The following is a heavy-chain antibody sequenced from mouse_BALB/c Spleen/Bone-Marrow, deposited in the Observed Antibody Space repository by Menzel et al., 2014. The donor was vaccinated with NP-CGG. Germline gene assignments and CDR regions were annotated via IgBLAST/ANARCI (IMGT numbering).Heavy chain of an antibody. V-gene: IGHV14-3*02. CDR2: IDPANGNT. D-gene: IGHD2-2*01. J-gene: IGHJ2*01. Sequence: EVKLVEPGAELVKPGASVKLSCTASGFNVKDTYIHWVKQRPEQGLEWIGRIDPANGNTKYDPKFQGKATITADTSSNTAYLQLSSLTSEDTAVYYCASYVYGYYFDYWGQGTTLTVSS. CDR1: GFNVKDTY. CDR3: ASYVYGYYFDY.